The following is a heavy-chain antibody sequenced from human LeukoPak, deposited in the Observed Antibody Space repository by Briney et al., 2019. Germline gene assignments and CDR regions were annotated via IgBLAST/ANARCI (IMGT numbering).Heavy chain of an antibody. D-gene: IGHD3-10*01. Sequence: PGRSLRLSCAPSGFTFSNYGMHCVRHAPGKGVEWVAVIWYDGSNKYYAASVRGRFTISSDNSKNTLFQQMDSLRAEDTAVYSCARGYLVSGSHAFDIWGQGTMVTVSS. V-gene: IGHV3-33*01. J-gene: IGHJ3*02. CDR2: IWYDGSNK. CDR1: GFTFSNYG. CDR3: ARGYLVSGSHAFDI.